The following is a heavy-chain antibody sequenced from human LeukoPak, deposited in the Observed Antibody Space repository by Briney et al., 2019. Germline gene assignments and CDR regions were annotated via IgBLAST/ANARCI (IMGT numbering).Heavy chain of an antibody. J-gene: IGHJ4*02. CDR3: AKVSASYYVDYFDY. V-gene: IGHV3-23*01. CDR2: IRDSGSST. D-gene: IGHD1-26*01. CDR1: GFTFSSYS. Sequence: GGSLRLSCAASGFTFSSYSMKWVRQAPGKGLEGVSGIRDSGSSTFYADSVKGRFTISRDNSKNTLYLQMNSLRGDDTAIYYCAKVSASYYVDYFDYWGQGTLVTVSS.